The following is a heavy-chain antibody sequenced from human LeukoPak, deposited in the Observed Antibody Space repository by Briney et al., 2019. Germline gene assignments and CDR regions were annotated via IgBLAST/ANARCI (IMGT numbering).Heavy chain of an antibody. CDR2: INHSGST. V-gene: IGHV4-34*01. CDR3: ARHVLYYGSGICFDY. J-gene: IGHJ4*02. D-gene: IGHD3-10*01. CDR1: GGSFSGYY. Sequence: PSETLSLTCAVYGGSFSGYYWSWIRQPPGKGLEWIGEINHSGSTNYNPSLKSRVTISVDTSKNQFSLKLSSVTAADTAVYYCARHVLYYGSGICFDYWGQGTLVTVSS.